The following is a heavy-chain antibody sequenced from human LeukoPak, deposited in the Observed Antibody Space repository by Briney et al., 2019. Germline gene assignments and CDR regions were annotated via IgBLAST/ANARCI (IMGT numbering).Heavy chain of an antibody. CDR2: ISGSAGST. CDR3: AKNSGSGWYNHFDY. V-gene: IGHV3-23*01. D-gene: IGHD6-19*01. J-gene: IGHJ4*02. CDR1: GFTLSSYA. Sequence: GSLRLSCAASGFTLSSYAMSWVRQAPGKGLEWVSAISGSAGSTYYADSVKGRFTISRDNSKNTLYLQMNSLRAEDTAVYYCAKNSGSGWYNHFDYWGQGTLVTVSS.